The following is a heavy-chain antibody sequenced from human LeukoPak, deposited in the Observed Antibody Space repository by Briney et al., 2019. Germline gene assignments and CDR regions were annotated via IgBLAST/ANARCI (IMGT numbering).Heavy chain of an antibody. V-gene: IGHV4-59*12. Sequence: SETLSLTCTVSGGSISSYYWSWIRQSPGKGLEWIGYIYYSGSTNYNPSLKSRVTISVDTSKNQFSLRLTSVTAADTAVYYCARGPSGSCYSDWGQGTLVTVSS. D-gene: IGHD2-15*01. CDR2: IYYSGST. CDR3: ARGPSGSCYSD. CDR1: GGSISSYY. J-gene: IGHJ4*02.